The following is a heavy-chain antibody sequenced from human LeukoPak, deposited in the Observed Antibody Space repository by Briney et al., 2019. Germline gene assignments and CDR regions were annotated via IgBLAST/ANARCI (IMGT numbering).Heavy chain of an antibody. D-gene: IGHD2-21*02. Sequence: ASVKVSCKASGYTFTSYGISWVRQAPGQGLEWMGWISAYNGNTNYAQKLQDRVTLTTDTSTETAYLELRSLTSDDTAVYYCARDFSPFCGGDCPADFWGRGTLVTVSS. CDR2: ISAYNGNT. CDR3: ARDFSPFCGGDCPADF. J-gene: IGHJ4*02. V-gene: IGHV1-18*01. CDR1: GYTFTSYG.